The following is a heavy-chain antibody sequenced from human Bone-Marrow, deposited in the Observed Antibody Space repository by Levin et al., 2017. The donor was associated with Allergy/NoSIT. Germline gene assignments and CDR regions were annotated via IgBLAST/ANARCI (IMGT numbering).Heavy chain of an antibody. Sequence: PSETLSLTCDVSGGSIRSGGHSWSWIRQPPGKGLEWIGDISHSGSTYYNPSLKSRLTMSADRSKNQFSLNLSSVTAADTAVYYCASSISLVRGGLDAFDVWGQGTLVIVSS. CDR2: ISHSGST. D-gene: IGHD3-10*01. CDR3: ASSISLVRGGLDAFDV. J-gene: IGHJ3*01. V-gene: IGHV4-30-2*01. CDR1: GGSIRSGGHS.